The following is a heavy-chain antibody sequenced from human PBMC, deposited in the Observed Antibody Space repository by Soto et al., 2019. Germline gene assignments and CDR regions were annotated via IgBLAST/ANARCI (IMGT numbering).Heavy chain of an antibody. V-gene: IGHV3-23*01. J-gene: IGHJ4*02. CDR2: ITGSGGNT. D-gene: IGHD6-13*01. CDR3: AKVHLGSSCCSDLIF. Sequence: EVQLLQSGGGSVQPGGSLRLSCAASGFTFSSYSMTWVRQAPGKGLQWVSSITGSGGNTYYRDSVKGRFTISRDNSKNTVDLQLNGLRVEDTALYYCAKVHLGSSCCSDLIFWGQGARVTVSS. CDR1: GFTFSSYS.